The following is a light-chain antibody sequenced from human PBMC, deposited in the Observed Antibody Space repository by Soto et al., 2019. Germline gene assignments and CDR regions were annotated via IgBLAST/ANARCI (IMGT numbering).Light chain of an antibody. V-gene: IGKV1-5*01. CDR3: QQYESYSPWT. CDR2: DAS. J-gene: IGKJ1*01. Sequence: DIQMTQSPSTLSASVGDRVTITCRASHSINTWLAWYQQKPGKAPKLLIYDASTLQSGVPSRYSGSGSGTEFTLTISNLQPDDFATYYCQQYESYSPWTFGQGTKVDIK. CDR1: HSINTW.